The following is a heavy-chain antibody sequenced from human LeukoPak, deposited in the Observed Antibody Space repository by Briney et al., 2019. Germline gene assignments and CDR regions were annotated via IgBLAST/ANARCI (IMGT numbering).Heavy chain of an antibody. CDR3: AKDQAWFGEFVDAFDI. CDR1: GFTFSSYG. J-gene: IGHJ3*02. CDR2: IRYDGSNK. D-gene: IGHD3-10*01. V-gene: IGHV3-30*02. Sequence: GGSLRLSCAASGFTFSSYGMHWVRQAPGKGLEWVAFIRYDGSNKYYADSVKGRFTISRDNSKNTLYLQMNSLRAEDTAVYYCAKDQAWFGEFVDAFDIWGQGTMVTVSS.